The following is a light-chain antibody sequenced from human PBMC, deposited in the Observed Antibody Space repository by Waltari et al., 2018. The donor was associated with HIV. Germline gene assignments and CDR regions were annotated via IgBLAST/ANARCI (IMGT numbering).Light chain of an antibody. Sequence: SVLTQPPSASGTPGQRFTTSCSAGSSNIGSNYVYWFQQLPGAALKLLIYRNVQRPSGVPDRFSGSKSGSSASLAISGLRSEDEAVYYCSTWDDRLSDRVFGGGTKLTVL. CDR1: SSNIGSNY. V-gene: IGLV1-47*01. J-gene: IGLJ3*02. CDR2: RNV. CDR3: STWDDRLSDRV.